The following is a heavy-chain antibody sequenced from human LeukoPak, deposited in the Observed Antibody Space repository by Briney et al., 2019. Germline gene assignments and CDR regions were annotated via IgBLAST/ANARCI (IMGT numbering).Heavy chain of an antibody. CDR2: IIPIFGTA. J-gene: IGHJ6*02. CDR1: GGTFSSYA. CDR3: ARNNVVPAAMAYYYYGMDV. D-gene: IGHD2-2*01. Sequence: SVKVSCKASGGTFSSYAISWVRQAPGQGLEWMGGIIPIFGTANYAQKFQGRVTITADESTSTAYMELSSLRSEDTAVYYCARNNVVPAAMAYYYYGMDVWGQGTTVTVSS. V-gene: IGHV1-69*13.